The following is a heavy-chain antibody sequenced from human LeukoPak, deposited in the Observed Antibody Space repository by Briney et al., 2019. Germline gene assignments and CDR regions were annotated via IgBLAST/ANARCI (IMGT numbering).Heavy chain of an antibody. Sequence: PSETLSLTCAVSGASISSSNWWSWVRQPPGQGLECIGEIYHSGSTNYNPSLKSRVTISVDKSKNQLSLKLSSVTAADTAVYYCARRRVRGPFDYWGQGTLVTVSS. CDR3: ARRRVRGPFDY. D-gene: IGHD4-23*01. CDR2: IYHSGST. V-gene: IGHV4-4*02. J-gene: IGHJ4*02. CDR1: GASISSSNW.